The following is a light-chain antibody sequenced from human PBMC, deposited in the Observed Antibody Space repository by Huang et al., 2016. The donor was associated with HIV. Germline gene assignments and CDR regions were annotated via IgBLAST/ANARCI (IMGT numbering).Light chain of an antibody. CDR2: LAA. Sequence: DIVMTQSPDSLAVSLGERATINCKSSQSVLYSSKNKNYLAWYQQKPGQPPKLLIYLAATRESGVPDRFSGSGSGTDFTLTIRSLQAEDVAVYYCQQYYSTLTFGGGTKVEIK. V-gene: IGKV4-1*01. J-gene: IGKJ4*01. CDR3: QQYYSTLT. CDR1: QSVLYSSKNKNY.